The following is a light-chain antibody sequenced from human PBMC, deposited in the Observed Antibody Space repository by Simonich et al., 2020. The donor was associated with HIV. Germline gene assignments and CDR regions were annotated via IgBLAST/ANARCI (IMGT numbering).Light chain of an antibody. CDR1: QSISSY. CDR3: QQTYSTPSWT. Sequence: DIQMTQSPSSLSASVGDRVTITCRESQSISSYLNWYQQTPGKAPKLLIYAASSLQSVVPSRFSGSGSGTDFTLTISSLQPEDFATYYCQQTYSTPSWTFGQGTKVDIK. CDR2: AAS. V-gene: IGKV1-39*01. J-gene: IGKJ1*01.